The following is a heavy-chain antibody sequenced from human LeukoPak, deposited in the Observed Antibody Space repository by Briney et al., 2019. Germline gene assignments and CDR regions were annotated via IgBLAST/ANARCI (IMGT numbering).Heavy chain of an antibody. CDR2: IYYSGGI. CDR3: ARAMSAAIPMGAFDI. D-gene: IGHD2-2*01. V-gene: IGHV4-39*07. J-gene: IGHJ3*02. Sequence: SETLSLTCTVSGGSISSSSYYWGWIRQPPGKGLEWIGSIYYSGGIYYNPSLKSRVTISVDTSKNQFSLKLSSVTAADTAVYYCARAMSAAIPMGAFDIWGQGTMVTVSS. CDR1: GGSISSSSYY.